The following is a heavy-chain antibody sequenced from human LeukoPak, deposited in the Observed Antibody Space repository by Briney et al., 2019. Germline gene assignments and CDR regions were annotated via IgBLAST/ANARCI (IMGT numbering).Heavy chain of an antibody. J-gene: IGHJ5*02. CDR1: GGSISSSSYY. CDR3: ARDTTVTT. D-gene: IGHD4-17*01. Sequence: PSETLSLTCTVSGGSISSSSYYWGWIRQPPGKGLEWIGSIYYSGSTYYNPSLKSRVTISVDTSKNQFSLKLSSVTAADTAVYYCARDTTVTTWGQGTLVTVSS. V-gene: IGHV4-39*07. CDR2: IYYSGST.